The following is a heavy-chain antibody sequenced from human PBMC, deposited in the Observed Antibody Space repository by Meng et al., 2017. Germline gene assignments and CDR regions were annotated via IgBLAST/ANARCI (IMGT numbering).Heavy chain of an antibody. J-gene: IGHJ4*02. V-gene: IGHV3-30*01. Sequence: GESLKISCAASGFTFSSYAMHWVCQAPGKGLEWVAVISYDGSNKYYADSVKGRFTISRDNSKNTLYLQMNSLRAEDTAVYYCARGDWGELRTELIPYYFDYWGQGTLVTVSS. CDR1: GFTFSSYA. CDR3: ARGDWGELRTELIPYYFDY. D-gene: IGHD3-16*01. CDR2: ISYDGSNK.